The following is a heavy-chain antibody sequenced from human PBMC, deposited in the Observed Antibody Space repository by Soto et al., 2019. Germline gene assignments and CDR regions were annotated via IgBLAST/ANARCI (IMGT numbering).Heavy chain of an antibody. D-gene: IGHD6-19*01. J-gene: IGHJ3*02. CDR1: GVSISSSSYY. CDR2: IYYSGST. CDR3: ARHVRGLTVYSRGWYVPCALDI. Sequence: QLQLQESGPGLVKPSEPLSLTCTVSGVSISSSSYYCGWIRQPPGKGLAWIGSIYYSGSTYYNPSLKSRVSTSVDTSKTQFSLQLGSGTALDGAVYYCARHVRGLTVYSRGWYVPCALDIWLQGTMVTFSS. V-gene: IGHV4-39*01.